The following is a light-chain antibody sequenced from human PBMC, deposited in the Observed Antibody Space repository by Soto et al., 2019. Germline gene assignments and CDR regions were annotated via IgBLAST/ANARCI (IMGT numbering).Light chain of an antibody. Sequence: QSALTQPASVSGSPGQSITISCTGTSGDIGGYNYVSWYQQHPGKAPKLLISEVTPRPSGVSNRFSGSKSGNTASLTISGLQAEDEADYYCSSSTTNSTPLVFGGGTKLTVL. CDR1: SGDIGGYNY. V-gene: IGLV2-14*01. J-gene: IGLJ2*01. CDR2: EVT. CDR3: SSSTTNSTPLV.